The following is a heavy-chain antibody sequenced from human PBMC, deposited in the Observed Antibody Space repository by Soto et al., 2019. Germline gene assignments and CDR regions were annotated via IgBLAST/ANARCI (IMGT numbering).Heavy chain of an antibody. CDR3: AIPIFRLRQRLDP. V-gene: IGHV1-69*13. J-gene: IGHJ5*02. D-gene: IGHD3-9*01. CDR2: IPPIFSTT. Sequence: SVKVSCKASGGTFSSYAISWVRPASGQGLEWMGGIPPIFSTTNYAQKFQGRVTITEDDSTSTAYMERSSLRAEDPAVYYCAIPIFRLRQRLDPWGQGTLVAVYS. CDR1: GGTFSSYA.